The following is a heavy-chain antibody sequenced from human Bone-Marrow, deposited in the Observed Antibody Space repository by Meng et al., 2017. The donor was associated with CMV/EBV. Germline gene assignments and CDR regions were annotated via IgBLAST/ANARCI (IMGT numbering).Heavy chain of an antibody. V-gene: IGHV4-61*01. Sequence: SVSSGSYYWSWIRQPPGKGLEWIGYIYYSGSTNYTPSLKSRVTILVDTSKNQFSLKLSSVTAADTAVYYCARARFLEWLIPNWFDPWGQGTLVTVSS. CDR3: ARARFLEWLIPNWFDP. D-gene: IGHD3-3*01. CDR1: SVSSGSYY. J-gene: IGHJ5*02. CDR2: IYYSGST.